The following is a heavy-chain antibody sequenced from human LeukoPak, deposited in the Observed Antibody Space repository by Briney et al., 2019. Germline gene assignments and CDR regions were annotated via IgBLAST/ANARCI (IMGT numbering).Heavy chain of an antibody. Sequence: GGSLRLSCAASGFTFSSYSMNWVRQAPGKGLEWVSYISSSSSTIYYADSVKGRFTISRDNAKNSLYLQMNSLRAEDTAVYYCARDSYWSDAPLDYWGQGTLVTVSS. CDR2: ISSSSSTI. D-gene: IGHD1-1*01. V-gene: IGHV3-48*01. CDR1: GFTFSSYS. CDR3: ARDSYWSDAPLDY. J-gene: IGHJ4*02.